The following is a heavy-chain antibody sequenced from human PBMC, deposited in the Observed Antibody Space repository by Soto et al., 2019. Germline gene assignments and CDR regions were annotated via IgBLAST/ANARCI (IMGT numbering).Heavy chain of an antibody. V-gene: IGHV1-69*06. CDR2: IIPSFATG. D-gene: IGHD3-10*01. CDR1: GGTFGNSA. CDR3: ARSYYGSGSYWFYGMDV. J-gene: IGHJ6*02. Sequence: SVKVSCKASGGTFGNSAISWVRQAPGQGLEWMGGIIPSFATGNSAPEFQGRLTITADKSTPTAYMELSSLRSEDTAVYYCARSYYGSGSYWFYGMDVWGQGTTVTVSS.